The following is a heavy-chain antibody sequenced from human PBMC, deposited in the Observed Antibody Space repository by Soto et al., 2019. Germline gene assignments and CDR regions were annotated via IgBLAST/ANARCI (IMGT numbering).Heavy chain of an antibody. V-gene: IGHV3-23*01. CDR2: ISGSGEMT. CDR3: ERSEMTYNWNA. D-gene: IGHD1-20*01. CDR1: GFTFRGDA. J-gene: IGHJ5*02. Sequence: GGSLRLSCAASGFTFRGDAMSWVRQAPGKGLEWVSSISGSGEMTHYADSVKGRFTISRDNAKNTLYLQMESLRAEDTALYYCERSEMTYNWNAWGQGALVTVYS.